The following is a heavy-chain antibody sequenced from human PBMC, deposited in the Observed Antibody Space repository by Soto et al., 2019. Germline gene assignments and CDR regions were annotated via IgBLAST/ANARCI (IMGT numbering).Heavy chain of an antibody. D-gene: IGHD1-26*01. CDR2: IYYSGST. CDR1: GGSVSSGSYY. CDR3: ASEGYSGSYRGQSWGSDY. J-gene: IGHJ4*02. V-gene: IGHV4-61*01. Sequence: QVQLQESGPGLVKPSETLSLTCTVSGGSVSSGSYYWSWIRQPPGKGLEWIGYIYYSGSTNYNPSLKSRVTISVDTSKNQFSLKLSSVTAADTAVYYCASEGYSGSYRGQSWGSDYWGQGTLVTVSS.